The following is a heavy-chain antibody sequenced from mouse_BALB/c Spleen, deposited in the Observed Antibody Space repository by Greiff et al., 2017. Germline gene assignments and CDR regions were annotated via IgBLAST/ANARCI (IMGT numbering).Heavy chain of an antibody. V-gene: IGHV5-9-4*01. CDR2: ISSGGSYT. D-gene: IGHD1-1*01. CDR3: AMANYYGSSSYYYAMDY. CDR1: GFTFSSYA. J-gene: IGHJ4*01. Sequence: EVHLVESGGGLVKPGGSLQLSCAASGFTFSSYAMSWVRQSPEKRLEWVAEISSGGSYTYYPDTVTGRFTISRDNAKNTLYLEMSSLRSEDTAMYYCAMANYYGSSSYYYAMDYWGQGTSVTVSS.